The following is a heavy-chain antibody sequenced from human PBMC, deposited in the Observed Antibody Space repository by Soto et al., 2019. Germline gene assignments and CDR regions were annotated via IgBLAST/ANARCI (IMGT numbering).Heavy chain of an antibody. D-gene: IGHD3-3*01. CDR2: IFGGGYT. CDR3: ARVGPTIFGVGSYYFDY. CDR1: GFTVSSNY. Sequence: GGSLRLSCVVSGFTVSSNYMSWVRQAPGKGLEWVSVIFGGGYTYYADSVKGRFTISRDNSKNTLYLQMNSLRAEDTAVYYCARVGPTIFGVGSYYFDYWGQGTLVTVSS. V-gene: IGHV3-66*01. J-gene: IGHJ4*02.